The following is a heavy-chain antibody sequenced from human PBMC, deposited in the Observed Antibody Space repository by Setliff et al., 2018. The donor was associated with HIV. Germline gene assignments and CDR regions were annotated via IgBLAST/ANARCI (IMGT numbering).Heavy chain of an antibody. V-gene: IGHV1-58*01. CDR1: GFTFATSA. Sequence: ASVKVSWKASGFTFATSAVQWVRQARGQRLEWIGWIVVGTGNTNYAQKFQERVTITRDMSTSTAYMELSSLRSEDTAVYYCAPDGGLEQWLASWGQGTLVTVSS. D-gene: IGHD6-19*01. J-gene: IGHJ4*02. CDR3: APDGGLEQWLAS. CDR2: IVVGTGNT.